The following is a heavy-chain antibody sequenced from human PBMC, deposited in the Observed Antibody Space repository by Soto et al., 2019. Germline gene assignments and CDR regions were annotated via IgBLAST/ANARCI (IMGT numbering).Heavy chain of an antibody. Sequence: QVQLVESGGGLVRPGGSLRLSCEASGFTFRGYYMTWFRQAPGKGLEWLSYIASSTKYTNYADSVKGRFTISRDNAKNSLYRQMNSLRADDTAVYYCARTYCDTMDGWGHG. D-gene: IGHD2-21*02. CDR2: IASSTKYT. CDR3: ARTYCDTMDG. V-gene: IGHV3-11*05. J-gene: IGHJ6*02. CDR1: GFTFRGYY.